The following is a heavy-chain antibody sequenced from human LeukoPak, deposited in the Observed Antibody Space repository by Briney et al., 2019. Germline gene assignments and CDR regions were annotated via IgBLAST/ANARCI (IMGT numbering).Heavy chain of an antibody. D-gene: IGHD3-16*01. Sequence: GGSLRLSRAASGFIFRSHTMSWVREAPGKGLEWIGGISPSGGSINYADSVKGRFTISRDNSKNTLYLQMNSLGAEDAAVYYCAEGYSYADYWGQGTLVTVSS. J-gene: IGHJ4*02. CDR1: GFIFRSHT. CDR2: ISPSGGSI. CDR3: AEGYSYADY. V-gene: IGHV3-23*01.